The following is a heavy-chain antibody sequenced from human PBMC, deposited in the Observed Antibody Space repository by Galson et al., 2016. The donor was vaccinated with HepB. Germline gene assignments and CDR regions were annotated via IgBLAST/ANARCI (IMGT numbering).Heavy chain of an antibody. CDR2: MWFDAGDT. V-gene: IGHV3-33*01. Sequence: LRLSCAASGFSFTSYGIHYVRQAPGRGLEWVALMWFDAGDTYYADSVKGRFTVSRDISKSPVFLQMIGLTAEDTAVYYCAREPPRYDSGYYFDSWGQGILVTVSS. CDR3: AREPPRYDSGYYFDS. CDR1: GFSFTSYG. D-gene: IGHD6-25*01. J-gene: IGHJ4*02.